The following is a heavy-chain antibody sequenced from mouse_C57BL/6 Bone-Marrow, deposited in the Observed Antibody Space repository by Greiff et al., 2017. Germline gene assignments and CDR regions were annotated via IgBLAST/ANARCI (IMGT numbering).Heavy chain of an antibody. CDR2: ISSGSSTI. CDR3: AREYYYGSRDWYFDV. CDR1: GFTFSDYG. D-gene: IGHD1-1*01. Sequence: EVQRVESGGGLVKPGGSLKLSCAASGFTFSDYGMHWVRQAPEKGLEWVAYISSGSSTIYYADTVKGRFTISRDNAKNTLFLKMTSLRSEDTAMYYCAREYYYGSRDWYFDVWGTGTTVTVSS. J-gene: IGHJ1*03. V-gene: IGHV5-17*01.